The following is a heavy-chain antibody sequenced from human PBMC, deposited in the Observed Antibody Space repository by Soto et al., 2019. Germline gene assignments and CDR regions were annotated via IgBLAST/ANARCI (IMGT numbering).Heavy chain of an antibody. V-gene: IGHV4-4*02. CDR1: GGSISSSNW. Sequence: SETLSLTCAVSGGSISSSNWWSWVRQPPGKGLEWIGYIYYSGSTNYNPSLKSRVTISLDTSKNQFPLRLSSVTAADTAVYYCARETYSSGWYYWFDPWGQGTLVTVS. CDR2: IYYSGST. CDR3: ARETYSSGWYYWFDP. J-gene: IGHJ5*02. D-gene: IGHD6-19*01.